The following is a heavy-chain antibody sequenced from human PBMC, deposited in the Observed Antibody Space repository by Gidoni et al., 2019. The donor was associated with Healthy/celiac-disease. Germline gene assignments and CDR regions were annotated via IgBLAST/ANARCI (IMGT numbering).Heavy chain of an antibody. D-gene: IGHD6-13*01. V-gene: IGHV4-59*01. Sequence: GSTNYNPSLKSRVTISVDTSKNQFSLKLSSVTAADTAVYYCARAPGIGAGGRGNFDYWGRGTLVTVSS. J-gene: IGHJ4*02. CDR3: ARAPGIGAGGRGNFDY. CDR2: GST.